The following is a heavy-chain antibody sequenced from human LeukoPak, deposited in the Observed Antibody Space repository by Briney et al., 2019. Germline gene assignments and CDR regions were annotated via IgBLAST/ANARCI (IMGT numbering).Heavy chain of an antibody. CDR1: GFTFSTYA. CDR3: SKDPPILRWSFDY. Sequence: LAGGSLRLSCAASGFTFSTYAMSWIRRTPGKGLEWVSAITGGGGTTYYADSVKGRFTISRDNSKNTLYLQMNSLRAEDTAVYYFSKDPPILRWSFDYWGQGTLVTVSS. J-gene: IGHJ4*02. CDR2: ITGGGGTT. D-gene: IGHD4-23*01. V-gene: IGHV3-23*01.